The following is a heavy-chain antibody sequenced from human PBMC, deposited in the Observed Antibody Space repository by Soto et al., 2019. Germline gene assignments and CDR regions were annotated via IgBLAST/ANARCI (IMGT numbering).Heavy chain of an antibody. Sequence: QVQLVESGGGVVQPGRSLRLSCAASGFIFSDYNMHWVRQAPGKGLEWVAVIYYDGNNKYYADSVKGRFTISRDNSKNTVNLQMNSLRAEDTAVYYCAREVEYRYGYSYFAYWGQGTLVIASS. CDR3: AREVEYRYGYSYFAY. CDR2: IYYDGNNK. J-gene: IGHJ4*02. CDR1: GFIFSDYN. D-gene: IGHD5-18*01. V-gene: IGHV3-33*01.